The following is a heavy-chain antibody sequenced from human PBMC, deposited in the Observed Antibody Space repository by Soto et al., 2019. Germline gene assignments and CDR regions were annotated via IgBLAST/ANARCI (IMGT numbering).Heavy chain of an antibody. Sequence: SETLSLTCNVSGASISSYNYWGWFRQPPGKGLEWIGNINYSGNTNYNPSLKSRVTLSVDTSKNQFSLKLSSVTAADTAVYYCARGSYYYFAMDVWGQGTTVTVSS. V-gene: IGHV4-59*01. CDR2: INYSGNT. CDR3: ARGSYYYFAMDV. CDR1: GASISSYNY. J-gene: IGHJ6*02.